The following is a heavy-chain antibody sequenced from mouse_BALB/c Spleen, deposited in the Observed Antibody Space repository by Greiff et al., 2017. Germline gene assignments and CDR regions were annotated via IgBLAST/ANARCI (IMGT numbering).Heavy chain of an antibody. CDR1: GYSFTSYW. CDR2: IHPSDSAT. J-gene: IGHJ4*01. V-gene: IGHV1-74*04. CDR3: ARRGTTVVRAMDY. D-gene: IGHD1-1*01. Sequence: LQQPGAELVRPGASVKLSCTASGYSFTSYWMNWVKQRPGQGLEWIGMIHPSDSATRLNQKFKDKATLTVDKSSSTAYMQLSSPTSEDSAVYYCARRGTTVVRAMDYWGQGTSVTVSA.